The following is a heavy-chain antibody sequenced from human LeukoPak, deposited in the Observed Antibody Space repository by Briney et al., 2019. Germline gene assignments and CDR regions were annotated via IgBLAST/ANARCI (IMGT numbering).Heavy chain of an antibody. D-gene: IGHD3-10*01. V-gene: IGHV3-30-3*01. J-gene: IGHJ4*02. CDR3: ARGNLEIDLSITMVRGVISPIDY. Sequence: PGGSLRLSCAASGFTFSSYAMHWVRQAPGKGLEWVAVISYDGSNKYYADSVKGRFTISRDNSKNTLYLQMNSLRAGDTAVYYCARGNLEIDLSITMVRGVISPIDYWGQGTLVTVSS. CDR2: ISYDGSNK. CDR1: GFTFSSYA.